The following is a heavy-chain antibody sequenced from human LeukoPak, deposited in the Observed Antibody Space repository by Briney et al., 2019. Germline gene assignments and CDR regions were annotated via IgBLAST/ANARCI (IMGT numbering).Heavy chain of an antibody. J-gene: IGHJ4*02. Sequence: GGTLRLSCAASGFTFSSYGMSWVRQAPGKGLEWVSGISGSGVSTYYADSVKGRFTISRDNSKNTLYLQMNSLRAEDTAVYYCAKTAPYSGYDYGPFDYWGQGTLVTVSS. CDR3: AKTAPYSGYDYGPFDY. D-gene: IGHD5-12*01. V-gene: IGHV3-23*01. CDR2: ISGSGVST. CDR1: GFTFSSYG.